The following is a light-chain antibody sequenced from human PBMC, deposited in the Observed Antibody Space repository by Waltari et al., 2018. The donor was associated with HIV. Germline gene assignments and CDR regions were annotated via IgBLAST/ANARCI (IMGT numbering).Light chain of an antibody. CDR3: QQYYSLPWT. J-gene: IGKJ1*01. Sequence: DIVMTQSPDSLAVSLGGRATINCKSSQSVLSSSNNKNYLVWYQQKPGQPPNVLIYWASTRESGVPDRFSGGWSGTDFTLTSSSLQAEDVAVYYWQQYYSLPWTFGQGTKVEIK. V-gene: IGKV4-1*01. CDR1: QSVLSSSNNKNY. CDR2: WAS.